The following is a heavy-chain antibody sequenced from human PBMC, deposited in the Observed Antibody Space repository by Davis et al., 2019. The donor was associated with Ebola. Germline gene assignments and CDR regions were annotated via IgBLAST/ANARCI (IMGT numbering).Heavy chain of an antibody. J-gene: IGHJ4*02. CDR3: ARHRRAAGYFDY. V-gene: IGHV5-10-1*01. D-gene: IGHD6-13*01. CDR2: IDPSDSNT. CDR1: GYYFTSYW. Sequence: GESLKISCKGSGYYFTSYWISWVRQMPGRGLEWMGRIDPSDSNTNYSPSFQGHVTISADKSISTAYLQWSSLKASDTAMYYCARHRRAAGYFDYWGQGTLVTVSS.